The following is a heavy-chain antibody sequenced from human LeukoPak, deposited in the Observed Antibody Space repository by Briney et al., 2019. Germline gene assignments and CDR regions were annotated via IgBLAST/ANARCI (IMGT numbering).Heavy chain of an antibody. V-gene: IGHV4-30-4*01. J-gene: IGHJ5*02. D-gene: IGHD3-22*01. CDR3: ARPYYYDSRLDP. Sequence: SETLSLTCTVSGGSISSGDYYWSWIRQPPGKGLEWIAYMYYSGSTYYNPSLKSRVTMSADTSKNQLSLKLGSVTAADTAVYYCARPYYYDSRLDPWGQGILVTVSS. CDR1: GGSISSGDYY. CDR2: MYYSGST.